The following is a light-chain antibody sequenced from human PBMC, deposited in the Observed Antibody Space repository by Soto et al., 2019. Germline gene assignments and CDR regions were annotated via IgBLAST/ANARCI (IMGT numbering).Light chain of an antibody. CDR3: QQYYTYPLT. CDR1: QSISSW. CDR2: KAS. Sequence: DIQMTPSPSFLSASIVDRVTITCRASQSISSWLAWYQQKPGKAPKFLIYKASNLESGVPSRFSGRGSGTEITLSISSLQPDDFATYYCQQYYTYPLTFGGGTKVDIK. V-gene: IGKV1-5*03. J-gene: IGKJ4*01.